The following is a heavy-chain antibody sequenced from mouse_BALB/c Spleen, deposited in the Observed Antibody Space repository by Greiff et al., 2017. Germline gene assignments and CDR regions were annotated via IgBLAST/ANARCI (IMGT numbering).Heavy chain of an antibody. CDR1: GFTFSDYY. CDR3: AREGGVRRVFAY. Sequence: EVMLVESGGGLVKPGGSLKLSCAASGFTFSDYYMYWVRQTPEKRLEWVATISDGGSYTYYPDSVKGRFTISRDNAKNNLYLQMSSLKSEDTAMYYCAREGGVRRVFAYWGQGTLVTVSA. CDR2: ISDGGSYT. J-gene: IGHJ3*01. V-gene: IGHV5-4*02. D-gene: IGHD2-14*01.